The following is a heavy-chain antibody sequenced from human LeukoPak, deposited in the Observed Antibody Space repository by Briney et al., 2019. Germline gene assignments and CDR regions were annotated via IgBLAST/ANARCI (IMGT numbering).Heavy chain of an antibody. CDR2: IYHSGST. D-gene: IGHD1-26*01. J-gene: IGHJ4*02. Sequence: SETLSLTCTVSSYSISSGYYWGWIRQPPGKGLEWIGSIYHSGSTYYNPSLKSRVTISVDTSKNQFSLKLSSVTAADTAVYYCARRIVGGLSYYFDYWGQGTLVTVSS. CDR1: SYSISSGYY. CDR3: ARRIVGGLSYYFDY. V-gene: IGHV4-38-2*02.